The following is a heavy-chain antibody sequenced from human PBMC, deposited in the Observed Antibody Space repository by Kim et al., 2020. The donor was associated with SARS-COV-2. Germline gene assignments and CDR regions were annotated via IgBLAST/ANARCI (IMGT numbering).Heavy chain of an antibody. J-gene: IGHJ3*02. Sequence: GGSLRLSCAASGFTFSSYAMSWVRQAPGKGLEWVSAISGSGGSTYYADSVKGRFTISRDNSKNTLYPQMNSLRAEDTAVYYCAKDLWRTTVVTPGAFDIWGQGTMVTVSS. D-gene: IGHD4-17*01. CDR1: GFTFSSYA. CDR2: ISGSGGST. V-gene: IGHV3-23*01. CDR3: AKDLWRTTVVTPGAFDI.